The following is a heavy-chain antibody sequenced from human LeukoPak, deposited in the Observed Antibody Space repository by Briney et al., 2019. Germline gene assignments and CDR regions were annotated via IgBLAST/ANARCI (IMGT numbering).Heavy chain of an antibody. CDR1: GFTLSGYE. CDR2: ISTSGTII. Sequence: PGGSLRLSCAASGFTLSGYEMNWVRQAPGKGLEWVSYISTSGTIIYCADSVKGRFTISRDNSKNSLYLQMNSLRTEDTALYYCAKEIFRFGELFNYDTYYGLDVWGQGTTVTVSS. D-gene: IGHD3-10*01. V-gene: IGHV3-48*03. CDR3: AKEIFRFGELFNYDTYYGLDV. J-gene: IGHJ6*02.